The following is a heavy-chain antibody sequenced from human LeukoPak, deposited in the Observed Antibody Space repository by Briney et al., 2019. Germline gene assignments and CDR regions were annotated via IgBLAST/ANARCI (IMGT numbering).Heavy chain of an antibody. D-gene: IGHD6-13*01. V-gene: IGHV4-39*01. J-gene: IGHJ4*02. CDR1: GGSVSGGFYH. CDR3: ARVSTIWHGSFDY. CDR2: IYYSGST. Sequence: PSETLSLTCTVSGGSVSGGFYHWGWIRQPPGKGLEWIATIYYSGSTYYNPSLKSRVTISADTSQNQFSLRLTSVTAADTALYYCARVSTIWHGSFDYWGQGTLVTVSS.